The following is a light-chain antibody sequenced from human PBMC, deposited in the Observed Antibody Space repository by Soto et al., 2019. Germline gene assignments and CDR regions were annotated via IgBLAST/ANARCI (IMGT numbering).Light chain of an antibody. J-gene: IGKJ1*01. CDR1: QSVSSSY. CDR2: GAS. Sequence: EIVLTQSPGTLSLSPGERATLSCRASQSVSSSYLAWYQQKPGQAPRLLIYGASSRATGIPDRFSGSGYGTDFTLTISRLEAEDFAVYYCQQYGSSPRTFGQGPKVEIK. V-gene: IGKV3-20*01. CDR3: QQYGSSPRT.